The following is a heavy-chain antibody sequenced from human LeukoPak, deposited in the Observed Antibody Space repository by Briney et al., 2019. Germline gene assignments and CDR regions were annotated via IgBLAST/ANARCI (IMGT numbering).Heavy chain of an antibody. J-gene: IGHJ4*02. D-gene: IGHD4-17*01. CDR1: GYSISSGYY. CDR3: AKWGTTAFDY. CDR2: IYHSGST. Sequence: SETLSLTCAVSGYSISSGYYWGWTRQPPGKGLEWFGSIYHSGSTYNNPSIKSRVTISVDTSKNQFSLKLSSVTAADTAVFYCAKWGTTAFDYWGQGILVTVSS. V-gene: IGHV4-38-2*01.